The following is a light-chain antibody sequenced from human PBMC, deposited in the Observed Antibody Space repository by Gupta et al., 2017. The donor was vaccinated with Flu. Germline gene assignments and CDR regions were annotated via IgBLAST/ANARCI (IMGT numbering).Light chain of an antibody. CDR3: SSYTTRRTWV. J-gene: IGLJ3*02. CDR2: EVS. CDR1: TSDVGAYKY. Sequence: QSALTQPAAVSGSPGQSITLSCTGTTSDVGAYKYVSWYQQHPGKGPKVIIYEVSNRPSGVSNRFSGSKSANTASLTISGLQAGDEAYYYCSSYTTRRTWVFGGGTKLTVL. V-gene: IGLV2-14*01.